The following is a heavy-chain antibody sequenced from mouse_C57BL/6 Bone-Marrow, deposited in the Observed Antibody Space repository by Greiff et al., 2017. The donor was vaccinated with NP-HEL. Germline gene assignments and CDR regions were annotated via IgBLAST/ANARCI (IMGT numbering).Heavy chain of an antibody. CDR3: AIYYGNPYAMDY. Sequence: QVQLQQSGAELVRPGTSVKMSCKASGYTFTNYWIGWAKQRPGRGLEWIGDIYPGGGYTNYNEKFKGKATLTADKSSSTAYMQFSSLTSEDSAIYYCAIYYGNPYAMDYWGQGTSVTVSS. V-gene: IGHV1-63*01. CDR1: GYTFTNYW. CDR2: IYPGGGYT. J-gene: IGHJ4*01. D-gene: IGHD2-1*01.